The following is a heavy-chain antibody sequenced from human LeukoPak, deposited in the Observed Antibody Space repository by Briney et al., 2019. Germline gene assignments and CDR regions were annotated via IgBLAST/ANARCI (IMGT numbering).Heavy chain of an antibody. D-gene: IGHD5-12*01. CDR1: GGSISSSSYY. J-gene: IGHJ4*02. Sequence: SETLSLTCTVSGGSISSSSYYRRWIRQPPGKRLERIPSMYYSGSTYYNPSLKSRVTRSVDTAKNQFSLKLSSVPAADTAVYCCVGVGNGYEEGFGYFDYWGQGTLVTVSS. V-gene: IGHV4-39*01. CDR3: VGVGNGYEEGFGYFDY. CDR2: MYYSGST.